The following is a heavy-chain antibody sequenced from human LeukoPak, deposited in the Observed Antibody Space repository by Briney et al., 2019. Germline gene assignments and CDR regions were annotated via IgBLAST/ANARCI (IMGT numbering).Heavy chain of an antibody. V-gene: IGHV4-39*07. J-gene: IGHJ6*03. Sequence: KASETLSLTCTVSGGSISSSSYYWGWIRQPPGKGLEWIGSIYYSGSTYYNPSLKSRVTISVDTSKNQFSLKLSSVTAADTAVYYCARGGRFLEWFRPRDYYYYMDVWGKGTTVTVSS. CDR2: IYYSGST. CDR3: ARGGRFLEWFRPRDYYYYMDV. D-gene: IGHD3-3*01. CDR1: GGSISSSSYY.